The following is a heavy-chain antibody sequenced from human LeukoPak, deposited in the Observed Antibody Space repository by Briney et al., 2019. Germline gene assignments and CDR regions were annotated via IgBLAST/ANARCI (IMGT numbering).Heavy chain of an antibody. Sequence: SETLSLTCTVSGGSISSGSYYWSWIRQPAGKGLEWIGRIYTSGSTNYNPSLKSRVTISVDTSKNQFSLKLSSVTAADTAVYYCAGEQWLGDAXDXXGQGXMVTVX. V-gene: IGHV4-61*02. CDR1: GGSISSGSYY. D-gene: IGHD6-19*01. J-gene: IGHJ3*02. CDR2: IYTSGST. CDR3: AGEQWLGDAXDX.